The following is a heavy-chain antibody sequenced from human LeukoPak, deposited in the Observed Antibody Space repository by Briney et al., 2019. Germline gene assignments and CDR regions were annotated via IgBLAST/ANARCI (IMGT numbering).Heavy chain of an antibody. D-gene: IGHD3-3*01. CDR1: GYTFTSYG. CDR2: ISTYNGNT. Sequence: ASVKVSCKSSGYTFTSYGFSWVRQAPGQGLEWMAWISTYNGNTNYALKVQGRATMTTDTSTSTAYMELRSLRSDDTAVYYCARGLRYDFWSAYSFDYWGQGTLVTVSS. J-gene: IGHJ4*02. V-gene: IGHV1-18*01. CDR3: ARGLRYDFWSAYSFDY.